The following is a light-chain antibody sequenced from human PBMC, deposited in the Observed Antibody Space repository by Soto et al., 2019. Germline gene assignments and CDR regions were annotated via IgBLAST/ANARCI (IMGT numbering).Light chain of an antibody. J-gene: IGLJ3*02. Sequence: QSALTQPASVSGSPGQSITISCTGTSSDVGGYNYVSWYQQHPGTAPKLMIYEVSNRPSGVSHRFSGSKSGNTASLTISGLQADDEGDYFCSSYTDITTLVFGGGTKLTVL. V-gene: IGLV2-14*01. CDR2: EVS. CDR1: SSDVGGYNY. CDR3: SSYTDITTLV.